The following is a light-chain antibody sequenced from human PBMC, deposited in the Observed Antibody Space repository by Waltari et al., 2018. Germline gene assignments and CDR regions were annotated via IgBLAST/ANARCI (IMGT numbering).Light chain of an antibody. J-gene: IGKJ1*01. CDR3: QQSYTTPRWT. CDR2: GAS. Sequence: DIQMTQSPSSLSASLGDRFTITCRASQTINDFLNWYQQKPGKAPKLLVYGASSLQSGVPTRFSGSGAGTEFTLTISSLQPDDFATYYCQQSYTTPRWTFGQGTRVEIK. CDR1: QTINDF. V-gene: IGKV1-39*01.